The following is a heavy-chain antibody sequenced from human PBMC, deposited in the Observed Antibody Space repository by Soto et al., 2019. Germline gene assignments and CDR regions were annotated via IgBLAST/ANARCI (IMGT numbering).Heavy chain of an antibody. CDR1: GFTFSNYW. J-gene: IGHJ4*02. D-gene: IGHD4-4*01. V-gene: IGHV3-74*01. Sequence: PGGSLRLSCAASGFTFSNYWMHWVRQAPGKGLVWVSRIDNDGSRTSYADSVKGRFTISRDNAQNTLYLQMNSLRAEDTAVYYCARDVQFQSFDYWAQGTLVTVSS. CDR2: IDNDGSRT. CDR3: ARDVQFQSFDY.